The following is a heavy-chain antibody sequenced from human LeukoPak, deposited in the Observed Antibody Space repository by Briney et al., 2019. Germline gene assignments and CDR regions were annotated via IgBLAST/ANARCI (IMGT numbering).Heavy chain of an antibody. V-gene: IGHV3-7*01. Sequence: PGGSLRLSCAASGFTFSSYWMSWVRQAPGKGREWVANIKQDGSEKYYVDSVKGRFTISRDNAKNSLYLKMNSLRAEDTAVYYCARDVVGATYFDYWGQGTLVTVSS. CDR3: ARDVVGATYFDY. J-gene: IGHJ4*02. D-gene: IGHD1-26*01. CDR2: IKQDGSEK. CDR1: GFTFSSYW.